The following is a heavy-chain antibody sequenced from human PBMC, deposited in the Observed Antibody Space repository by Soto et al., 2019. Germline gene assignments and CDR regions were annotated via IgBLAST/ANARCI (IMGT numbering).Heavy chain of an antibody. V-gene: IGHV4-34*01. CDR2: INHSGST. CDR1: GGSFSGYY. D-gene: IGHD3-9*01. J-gene: IGHJ6*03. Sequence: SETLSLTCAVYGGSFSGYYWSWIRRPPGKGPEWIGEINHSGSTNYNPSLKSRVTISVDTSKNQFSLKLSSVTAADTAVYYCARVGIEVTGYYISPPYYYYYMDVWGKGTTVTVSS. CDR3: ARVGIEVTGYYISPPYYYYYMDV.